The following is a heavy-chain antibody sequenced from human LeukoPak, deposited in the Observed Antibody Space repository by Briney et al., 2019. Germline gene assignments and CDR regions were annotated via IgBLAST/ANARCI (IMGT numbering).Heavy chain of an antibody. V-gene: IGHV3-9*01. D-gene: IGHD4-17*01. CDR3: AKVRRPRSSYGDYDADYYYYYGMDV. CDR2: ISWNSGSI. J-gene: IGHJ6*02. CDR1: GFTFDDYA. Sequence: GGSLRLSCAASGFTFDDYAMHWVRPPPGRGLEGVSGISWNSGSIGYADYVKVRVTISRDNAKTSLYLQMNSLRAEDTALYYCAKVRRPRSSYGDYDADYYYYYGMDVWGQGTTVTVSS.